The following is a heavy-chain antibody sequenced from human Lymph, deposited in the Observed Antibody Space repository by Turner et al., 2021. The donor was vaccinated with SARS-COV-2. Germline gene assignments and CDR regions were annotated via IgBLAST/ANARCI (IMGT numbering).Heavy chain of an antibody. J-gene: IGHJ4*02. CDR3: AKDSRFLEWLLFGEFDY. D-gene: IGHD3-3*01. V-gene: IGHV3-30*18. CDR2: ISYDGSNK. CDR1: GFPFSNYG. Sequence: QVQLVESGGGVVQPGRSLRLSCDASGFPFSNYGMHWVRQAPGKGLEWVAVISYDGSNKNYAGSVKGRFTISRDNSKNTLNLQMNSLRAEDTAVYYCAKDSRFLEWLLFGEFDYWGQGTLVTVSS.